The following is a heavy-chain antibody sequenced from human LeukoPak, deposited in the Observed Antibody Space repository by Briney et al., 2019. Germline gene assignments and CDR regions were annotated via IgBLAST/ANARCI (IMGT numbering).Heavy chain of an antibody. CDR2: INPSGGST. CDR3: ARPIPSLPRDGYCSGGSCYSDYYYGMDV. V-gene: IGHV1-46*01. CDR1: GYTFTSYY. Sequence: ASVKVSCKASGYTFTSYYMHWVQQAPGQGLEWMGIINPSGGSTSYAQKFQGRVTMTRDTSTSTVYMELSSLRSEDTAVYYCARPIPSLPRDGYCSGGSCYSDYYYGMDVWGQGTTVTVSS. D-gene: IGHD2-15*01. J-gene: IGHJ6*02.